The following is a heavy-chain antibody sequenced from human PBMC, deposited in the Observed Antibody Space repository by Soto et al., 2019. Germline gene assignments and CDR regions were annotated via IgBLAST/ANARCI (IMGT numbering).Heavy chain of an antibody. Sequence: QVQLVQSGAEVKQPGASVKVSCKSSGYTFTHYAMHWVRQAPGQGLEWLGWINTDNGNTAFSQKFQGRGSITMDTSAITAYVVLSSLISEDTAVYYCARQGDSRILRDTFDIWSQGTLVTVAS. CDR3: ARQGDSRILRDTFDI. J-gene: IGHJ3*02. CDR1: GYTFTHYA. D-gene: IGHD2-8*01. CDR2: INTDNGNT. V-gene: IGHV1-3*04.